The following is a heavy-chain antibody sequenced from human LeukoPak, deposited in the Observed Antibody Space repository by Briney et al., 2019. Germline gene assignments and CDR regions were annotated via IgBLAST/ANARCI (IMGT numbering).Heavy chain of an antibody. Sequence: ASVKVSCKASGYTFTNYGISWVRQAPGQGLEWMGWISGYNGDSYYVQKFQGRVTMTTDTSTTTAYMELTSLRSDDTPVYYCAREKYRSGFDYWGQGTPVTVSS. J-gene: IGHJ4*02. CDR3: AREKYRSGFDY. V-gene: IGHV1-18*01. CDR2: ISGYNGDS. D-gene: IGHD5-12*01. CDR1: GYTFTNYG.